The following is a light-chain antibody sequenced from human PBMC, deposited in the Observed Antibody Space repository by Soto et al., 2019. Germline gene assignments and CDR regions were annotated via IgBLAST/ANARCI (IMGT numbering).Light chain of an antibody. CDR1: QSVLYSSNNKNY. Sequence: DIVMTQSPDSLAVSLGERATINCKSSQSVLYSSNNKNYLAWYQQKPGQPPKLLISWASTRESGVPDRFSGSGSGTDFTLTISSLQHEDVAVYYCQQYYSTPVTFGQGTKLEIK. V-gene: IGKV4-1*01. J-gene: IGKJ2*01. CDR3: QQYYSTPVT. CDR2: WAS.